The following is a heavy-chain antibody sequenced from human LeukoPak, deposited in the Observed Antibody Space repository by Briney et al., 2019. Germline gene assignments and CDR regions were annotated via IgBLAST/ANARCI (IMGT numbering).Heavy chain of an antibody. V-gene: IGHV3-21*01. D-gene: IGHD3-22*01. J-gene: IGHJ4*02. CDR1: GFTFSSYS. Sequence: TGGSLRLSCAASGFTFSSYSMNWVRQAPGKGLEWVSSISSSSSYIYHADSVKGRFTISRDNAKNSLYLQMNSLRAEDTAVYYCARDRHKYNYDSGGYPPYWGQGTLSPSPQ. CDR2: ISSSSSYI. CDR3: ARDRHKYNYDSGGYPPY.